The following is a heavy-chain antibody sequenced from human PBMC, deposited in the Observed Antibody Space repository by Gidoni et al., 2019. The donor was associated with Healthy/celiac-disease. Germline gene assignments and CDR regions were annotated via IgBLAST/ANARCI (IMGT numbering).Heavy chain of an antibody. CDR2: ISYDGSNK. D-gene: IGHD4-4*01. J-gene: IGHJ4*02. CDR3: AKDLGTTVTTPGD. Sequence: QVQLVESGGGVVQPGRSLRLSCAASGFTFSSYGMHWVRQAPGKGLEWVAVISYDGSNKYYADSVKGRFTISRDNSKNTLYLQMNSLRAEDTAVYYCAKDLGTTVTTPGDWGQGTLVTVSS. V-gene: IGHV3-30*18. CDR1: GFTFSSYG.